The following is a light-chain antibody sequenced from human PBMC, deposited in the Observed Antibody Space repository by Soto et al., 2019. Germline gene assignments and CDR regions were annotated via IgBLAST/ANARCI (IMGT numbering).Light chain of an antibody. V-gene: IGLV1-44*01. CDR2: TND. Sequence: QSVLTQSPSVSGTPGQRVTISCSGSSSNIGSNIVNWYQELPGRAPRLLIYTNDQRPSGVPDRISGSKSGTTASLAISGLQSEDETDYYCAAWDDSLSAYVFGTGTKVNVL. CDR3: AAWDDSLSAYV. J-gene: IGLJ1*01. CDR1: SSNIGSNI.